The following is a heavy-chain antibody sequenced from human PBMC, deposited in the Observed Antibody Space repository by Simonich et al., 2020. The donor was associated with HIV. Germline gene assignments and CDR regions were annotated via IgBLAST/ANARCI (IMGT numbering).Heavy chain of an antibody. Sequence: QVQLVQSGAEVKKPGASVKVSCKASGYTITSYYMHWVRQGPGQGLEWMGKITPGGSRTYAQKCQGSVTMTRDTSTSTVYMELSSLRSEDTAVYYCAGDSGGYWYFDLWGRGTLVTVSS. J-gene: IGHJ2*01. D-gene: IGHD2-15*01. CDR1: GYTITSYY. CDR3: AGDSGGYWYFDL. CDR2: ITPGGSR. V-gene: IGHV1-46*01.